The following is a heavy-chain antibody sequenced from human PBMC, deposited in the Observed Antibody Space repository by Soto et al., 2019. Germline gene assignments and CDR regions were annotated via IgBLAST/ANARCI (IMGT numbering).Heavy chain of an antibody. Sequence: ASVKVSCKASGYTFTSFEVNWVRQAAGQGLEWMGWMNPNSGNTAYAQKFQGRVTMTRDTSTSTVYMELSSLRSEDTAVYYCATQEVGGSYVYTFDPWGQGTLVTVS. D-gene: IGHD1-26*01. CDR3: ATQEVGGSYVYTFDP. CDR1: GYTFTSFE. CDR2: MNPNSGNT. J-gene: IGHJ5*02. V-gene: IGHV1-8*01.